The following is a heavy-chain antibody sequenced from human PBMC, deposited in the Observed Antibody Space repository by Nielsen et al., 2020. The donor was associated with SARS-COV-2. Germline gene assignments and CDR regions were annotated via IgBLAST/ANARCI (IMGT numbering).Heavy chain of an antibody. V-gene: IGHV4-59*01. D-gene: IGHD3-22*01. CDR2: IYYSGST. CDR1: GGSISSYY. Sequence: SETLSLTCTVSGGSISSYYWSWIRQPPGKGLEWIGYIYYSGSTNYNPSLKSRVTISVDTSKNQFFLKLSSVTAADTAVYYCARGRHYYDSSGYYFDYWGQGTLVTVSS. J-gene: IGHJ4*02. CDR3: ARGRHYYDSSGYYFDY.